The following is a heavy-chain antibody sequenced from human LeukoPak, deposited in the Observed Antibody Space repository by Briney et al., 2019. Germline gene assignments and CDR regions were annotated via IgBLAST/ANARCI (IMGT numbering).Heavy chain of an antibody. CDR3: ARGAAAGTPHDDAFDI. V-gene: IGHV4-34*01. D-gene: IGHD6-25*01. CDR1: GGSSSGYY. CDR2: INHSGST. Sequence: SETLSLTCAVYGGSSSGYYWSWIRQPPGKGLEWIGEINHSGSTNYNPSLKSRVTISVDTSKNQFSLKLSSVTAADTAVYYCARGAAAGTPHDDAFDIWGQGTMVTVSS. J-gene: IGHJ3*02.